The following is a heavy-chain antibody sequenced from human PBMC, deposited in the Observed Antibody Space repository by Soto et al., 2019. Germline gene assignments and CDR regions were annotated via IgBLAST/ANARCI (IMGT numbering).Heavy chain of an antibody. Sequence: LRLSCVVSGSAFRTHGMHWVRQAPGKGLEGVAVIWGDESKKYYADSVKGRFTISKDNSKNTLFLQMNTLRAEDTAVYYCARGAVAAGDFDYWGQGTLVTVSS. J-gene: IGHJ4*02. D-gene: IGHD2-15*01. CDR1: GSAFRTHG. CDR3: ARGAVAAGDFDY. V-gene: IGHV3-33*01. CDR2: IWGDESKK.